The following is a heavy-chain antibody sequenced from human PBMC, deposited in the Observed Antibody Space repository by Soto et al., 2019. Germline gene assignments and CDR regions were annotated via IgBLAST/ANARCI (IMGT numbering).Heavy chain of an antibody. CDR2: ISTDGNNK. V-gene: IGHV3-30*04. CDR1: GFTFSPYA. Sequence: QVQLVESGGGVVQPGNSLRLYCAASGFTFSPYAFHWVRQAPGTGLEWVAAISTDGNNKYYADSVKGRFTLSRDNSKETLILQMNGLRADDTAMYYCAREAEIVGAFIDHWGQGTLVTVSS. D-gene: IGHD1-26*01. J-gene: IGHJ4*02. CDR3: AREAEIVGAFIDH.